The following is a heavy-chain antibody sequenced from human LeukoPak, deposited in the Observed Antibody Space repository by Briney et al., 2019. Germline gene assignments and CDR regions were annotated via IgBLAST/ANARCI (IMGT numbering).Heavy chain of an antibody. V-gene: IGHV3-21*01. CDR3: ARAGDTVVPDAKKGLNWFDP. CDR2: ISGSAGST. D-gene: IGHD2-2*01. CDR1: GFTFSSYS. Sequence: PGGSLRLSCAASGFTFSSYSMNWVRQAPGKGLEWVSAISGSAGSTYHADSVKGRFTISRDNAKNSLYLQMNSLRAEDTAVYYCARAGDTVVPDAKKGLNWFDPWGQGTLVTVSA. J-gene: IGHJ5*02.